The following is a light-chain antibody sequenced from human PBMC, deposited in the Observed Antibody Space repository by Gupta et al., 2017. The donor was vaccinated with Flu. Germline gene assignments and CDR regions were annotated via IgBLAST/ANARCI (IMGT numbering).Light chain of an antibody. J-gene: IGLJ2*01. CDR2: GVT. CDR3: YSYAGTFTFV. Sequence: SVTIACPGTNNDVGNYDYVSWYQQHPGQAPILMIYGVTKRPSGVPDRFSGSKSGNTASLAISGLQAEDEADYYCYSYAGTFTFVFGGGTKLTVL. CDR1: NNDVGNYDY. V-gene: IGLV2-11*03.